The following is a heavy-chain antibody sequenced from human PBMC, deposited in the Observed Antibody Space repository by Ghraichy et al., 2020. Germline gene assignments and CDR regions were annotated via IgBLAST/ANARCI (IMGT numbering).Heavy chain of an antibody. CDR2: INHSGST. CDR1: GGSFSGFY. Sequence: SETLSLTCGVYGGSFSGFYWSWIRQPPGKGLEWIGEINHSGSTNYNPSLKSRVTISLDTSKNQFSLKLTSVTAADTAVYYCAGGGEMATIWNYFDYWGQGTLVTVSS. J-gene: IGHJ4*02. CDR3: AGGGEMATIWNYFDY. V-gene: IGHV4-34*01. D-gene: IGHD5-24*01.